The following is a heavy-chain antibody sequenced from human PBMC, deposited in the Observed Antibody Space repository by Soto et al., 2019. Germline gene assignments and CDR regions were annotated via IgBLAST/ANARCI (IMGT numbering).Heavy chain of an antibody. CDR3: ARDALPGIAAAGTSGGIDY. Sequence: ASVKVSCKASGYTFTSYAMHWVRQAPGQRLEWVGWINAGNGNTKYSQKFQGRVTITRDTSASTAYMELSSLRSEDTAVYYCARDALPGIAAAGTSGGIDYWGQGTLVTVSS. CDR2: INAGNGNT. J-gene: IGHJ4*02. V-gene: IGHV1-3*01. CDR1: GYTFTSYA. D-gene: IGHD6-13*01.